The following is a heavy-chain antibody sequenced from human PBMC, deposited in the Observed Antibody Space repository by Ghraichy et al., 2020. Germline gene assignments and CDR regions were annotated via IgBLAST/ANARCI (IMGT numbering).Heavy chain of an antibody. CDR1: GGSFSGYY. V-gene: IGHV4-34*01. Sequence: SQTLSLTCAVYGGSFSGYYWSWIRQPPGKGLEWIGEINHSGSTNYNPSLKSRVTISVDTSKNQFSLKLSSVTAADTAVYYCARKPYGSGRPTPRRAGMDVWGQGTTVTVSS. J-gene: IGHJ6*02. CDR3: ARKPYGSGRPTPRRAGMDV. D-gene: IGHD3-10*01. CDR2: INHSGST.